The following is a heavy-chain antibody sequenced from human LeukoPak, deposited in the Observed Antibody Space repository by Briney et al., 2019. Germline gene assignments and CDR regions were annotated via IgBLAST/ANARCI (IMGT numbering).Heavy chain of an antibody. V-gene: IGHV4-59*11. CDR3: ARGDMTTVVSGY. Sequence: SETLSLTCTVSGGSITTHYWSWIRQPPGKVLEWIGYVHYTDSPNFNPSLKSRVTISLDTSKNQFSLKLSSVTAADTAVYYCARGDMTTVVSGYWGQGTLVTVSS. CDR2: VHYTDSP. CDR1: GGSITTHY. J-gene: IGHJ4*02. D-gene: IGHD4-23*01.